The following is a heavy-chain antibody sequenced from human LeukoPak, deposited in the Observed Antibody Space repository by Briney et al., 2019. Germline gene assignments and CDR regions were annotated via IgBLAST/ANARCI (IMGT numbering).Heavy chain of an antibody. J-gene: IGHJ4*02. CDR2: ISWNSGSI. Sequence: PGRSLRLSCAASGFTFDDYAMHWVRQAPGKGLEWVSGISWNSGSIGYADSVKGRFTISRDNAKNSLYLQMNSLRAEDTALYYCAKGPDLWGSSGWYYFDYWGQGTLVTVSS. V-gene: IGHV3-9*01. D-gene: IGHD6-19*01. CDR3: AKGPDLWGSSGWYYFDY. CDR1: GFTFDDYA.